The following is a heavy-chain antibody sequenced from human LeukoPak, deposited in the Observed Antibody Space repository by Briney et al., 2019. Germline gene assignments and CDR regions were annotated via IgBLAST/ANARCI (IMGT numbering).Heavy chain of an antibody. CDR2: IYYSGST. CDR3: ARASLFGTTYYYYMDV. Sequence: SETLSLTCTVSGGSISSYYWSWIRQPPGKGLEWIGYIYYSGSTNYNPSLKSRVTISVDTSKNQFSLKLSSVTAADTAVYYCARASLFGTTYYYYMDVWGKGTTVTVSS. CDR1: GGSISSYY. D-gene: IGHD1/OR15-1a*01. J-gene: IGHJ6*03. V-gene: IGHV4-59*01.